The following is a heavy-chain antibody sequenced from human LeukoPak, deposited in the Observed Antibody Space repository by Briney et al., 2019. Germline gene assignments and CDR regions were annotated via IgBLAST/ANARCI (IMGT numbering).Heavy chain of an antibody. Sequence: SETLSLTCTVSGASISAYYWTWIRQPAGKGLEWIGRIYSGGSTNYSPSLKSRATMSVDPSKKQFSLKLTSVTAADTAVYYCAKNAGDLWGRGTLVTVSS. CDR1: GASISAYY. V-gene: IGHV4-4*07. CDR2: IYSGGST. J-gene: IGHJ5*02. CDR3: AKNAGDL. D-gene: IGHD6-13*01.